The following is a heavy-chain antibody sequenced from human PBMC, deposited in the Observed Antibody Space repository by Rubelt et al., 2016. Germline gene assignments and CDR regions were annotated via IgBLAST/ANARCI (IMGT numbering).Heavy chain of an antibody. Sequence: GFTFSSYWMSWVRQAPGKGLEWVANIKQDGSEKYYVDSVKGRFTISRDNAKNSLYLQMNSLRAEDTAVYYCARDKDRIPDYWGQGTLVTVSS. CDR2: IKQDGSEK. D-gene: IGHD5-18*01. CDR1: GFTFSSYW. V-gene: IGHV3-7*01. CDR3: ARDKDRIPDY. J-gene: IGHJ4*02.